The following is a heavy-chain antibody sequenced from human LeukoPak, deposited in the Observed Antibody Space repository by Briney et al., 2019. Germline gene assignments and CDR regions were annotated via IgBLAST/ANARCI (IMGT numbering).Heavy chain of an antibody. J-gene: IGHJ6*03. D-gene: IGHD3-22*01. V-gene: IGHV4-34*01. CDR1: GGTFSGYY. Sequence: AETLSLTCAVYGGTFSGYYWSWIRQPPGKGLEWIGEINHSRSTNYNPSLKSRVTVSVDTSKNKFSLKLSTVTAADQTVYYCARTYYYDSSGSPRYYYYMDFWGQGTPVTVSS. CDR3: ARTYYYDSSGSPRYYYYMDF. CDR2: INHSRST.